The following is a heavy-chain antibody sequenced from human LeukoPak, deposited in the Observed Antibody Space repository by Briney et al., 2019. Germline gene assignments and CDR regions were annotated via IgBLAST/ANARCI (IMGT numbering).Heavy chain of an antibody. V-gene: IGHV4-59*12. CDR3: ARDRAVGATTLFDY. D-gene: IGHD1-26*01. CDR2: IYYSEST. CDR1: GGTISSYS. J-gene: IGHJ4*02. Sequence: PSETLSLTCAVSGGTISSYSWSWIRQPPGKGLEWIGYIYYSESTNYNPSLKSRVTISVDTSKNQFSLKLSSVAAADTAVYYCARDRAVGATTLFDYWGQGTLVTVSS.